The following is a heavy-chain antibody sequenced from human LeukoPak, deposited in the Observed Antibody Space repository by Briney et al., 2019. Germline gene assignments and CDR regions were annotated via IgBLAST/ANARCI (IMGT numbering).Heavy chain of an antibody. CDR1: GGSVTSGSHY. CDR2: IYYSGNA. J-gene: IGHJ4*02. Sequence: KPSETLSLTCTVSGGSVTSGSHYWSWVRQPPGRGLEWIGNIYYSGNANYNPSLKSRVTISVDTSKNQFSLKLSSVTAADTAVYYCARQDDSSGYYSSYFDYWGQGTLVTVSS. CDR3: ARQDDSSGYYSSYFDY. D-gene: IGHD3-22*01. V-gene: IGHV4-61*01.